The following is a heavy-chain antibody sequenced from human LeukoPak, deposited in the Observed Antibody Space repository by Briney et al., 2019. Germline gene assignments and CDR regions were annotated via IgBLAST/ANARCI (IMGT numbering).Heavy chain of an antibody. CDR1: GGSFSGYY. CDR2: IYISGST. J-gene: IGHJ4*02. D-gene: IGHD3-16*01. V-gene: IGHV4-4*07. CDR3: ARELGRYYDYVWGSFGGFDY. Sequence: PSETLSLTCAVYGGSFSGYYWSWIRQPAGKGLEWIGRIYISGSTNYNPSLKSRVTMSVDTSKNQFSLKLSSVTAADTAVYYCARELGRYYDYVWGSFGGFDYWGQGTLVTVSS.